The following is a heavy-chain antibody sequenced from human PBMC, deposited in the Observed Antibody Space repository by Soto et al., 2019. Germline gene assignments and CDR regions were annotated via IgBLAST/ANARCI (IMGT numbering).Heavy chain of an antibody. D-gene: IGHD3-9*01. CDR1: GYTFTGYA. CDR2: ICAYNGNT. J-gene: IGHJ3*02. CDR3: AGDRYYDILTGYTRDAFDI. V-gene: IGHV1-18*01. Sequence: ASVQVSCKASGYTFTGYAMHWVRQAPGQRLEWMGWICAYNGNTNYAQKLQGRVTMTTVTSTSTAYMELRSLISDDTAVFYCAGDRYYDILTGYTRDAFDIWGQGTMVTVSS.